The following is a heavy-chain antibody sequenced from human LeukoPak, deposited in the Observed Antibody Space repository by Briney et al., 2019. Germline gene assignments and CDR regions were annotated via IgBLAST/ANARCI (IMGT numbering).Heavy chain of an antibody. CDR3: ASRYFSNRLIHDAFDI. Sequence: PSETLSLTCTVSGGSISSYYWSWIRQPAGKGLEWIGRIYTSGSTNYNPSLKSRVTMSVDTSKNQFSLKLSSVTAADTAVYYCASRYFSNRLIHDAFDIWGQGTMVTVSS. CDR1: GGSISSYY. J-gene: IGHJ3*02. V-gene: IGHV4-4*07. D-gene: IGHD4-11*01. CDR2: IYTSGST.